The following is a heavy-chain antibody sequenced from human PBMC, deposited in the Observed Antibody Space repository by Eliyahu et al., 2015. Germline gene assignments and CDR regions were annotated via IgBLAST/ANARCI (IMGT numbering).Heavy chain of an antibody. CDR2: ISYDGSNK. CDR1: GFTFSSYA. Sequence: QVQLVESGGGVVQPGRSLXLSCXASGFTFSSYAMHWVRQAPGKGLEGVAVISYDGSNKYYADSVKGRFTISRDNSKNTLYLQMNSLRAEDTAVYYCARDGTIFAFDYWGQGTLVTVSS. D-gene: IGHD3-3*01. CDR3: ARDGTIFAFDY. J-gene: IGHJ4*02. V-gene: IGHV3-30-3*01.